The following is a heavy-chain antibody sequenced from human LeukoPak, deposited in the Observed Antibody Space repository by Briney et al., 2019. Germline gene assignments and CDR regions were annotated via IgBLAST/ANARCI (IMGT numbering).Heavy chain of an antibody. CDR3: AKDAAFYPQRSGSYSDY. J-gene: IGHJ4*02. Sequence: GGSLRLSCAASAITFGRYAMSWVRQAPGKGLEWVSTISGSGVGTYYADSVKGRFTISRDNSKNTVYLHINSLRAEDTAVYYCAKDAAFYPQRSGSYSDYWGQGTLVTVSS. CDR1: AITFGRYA. V-gene: IGHV3-23*01. CDR2: ISGSGVGT. D-gene: IGHD1-26*01.